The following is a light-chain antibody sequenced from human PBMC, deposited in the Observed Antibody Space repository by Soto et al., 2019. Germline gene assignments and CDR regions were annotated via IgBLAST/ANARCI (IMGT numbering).Light chain of an antibody. J-gene: IGKJ3*01. CDR2: WAS. V-gene: IGKV4-1*01. CDR1: QSVFYSSTSKNY. Sequence: DIVMTQSPDSLTVSLGERVTINCKSSQSVFYSSTSKNYLSWYQQKPGQPPKLLIYWASTWESGVPDRFSGSGSGTDFTLAISSLQAEDVAVYYFQQCFSPPFTFGPATKLEI. CDR3: QQCFSPPFT.